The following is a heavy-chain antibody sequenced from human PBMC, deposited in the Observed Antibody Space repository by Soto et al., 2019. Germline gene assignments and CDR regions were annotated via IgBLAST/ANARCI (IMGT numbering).Heavy chain of an antibody. CDR2: MTPKSGYT. D-gene: IGHD1-20*01. Sequence: QVQLMQSGAEVRKPGASVKVSCKASGYTFTDYDINWVRQATGQGLEWLGWMTPKSGYTGYAQKFQGRVTLTRDTSRGTAYMELSSLTSEDTAVYYCTRKLYNTGDFDHWGQGTLVTGSS. J-gene: IGHJ4*02. CDR1: GYTFTDYD. V-gene: IGHV1-8*02. CDR3: TRKLYNTGDFDH.